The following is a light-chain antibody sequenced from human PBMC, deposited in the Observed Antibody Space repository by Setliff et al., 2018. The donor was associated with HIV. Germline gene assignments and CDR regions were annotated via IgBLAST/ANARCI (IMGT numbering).Light chain of an antibody. Sequence: QSVLTQPASVSGSPGQSITISCAGTRSDVGEYDYVSWYQHHPGKAPKLMIYDVTKRPSGVSNRFSGSKSGNTASLTISGLQAEDEADYYCCSYAGSNTEVFGTGTKVTV. J-gene: IGLJ1*01. V-gene: IGLV2-23*02. CDR2: DVT. CDR3: CSYAGSNTEV. CDR1: RSDVGEYDY.